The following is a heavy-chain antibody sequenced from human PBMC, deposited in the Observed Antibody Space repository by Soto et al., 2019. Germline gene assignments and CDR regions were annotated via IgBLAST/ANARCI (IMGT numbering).Heavy chain of an antibody. CDR2: IYYSGST. CDR1: GGSISSYY. V-gene: IGHV4-59*08. J-gene: IGHJ5*02. Sequence: SETLSLTCTVSGGSISSYYWSWIRQPPGKGLEWIGYIYYSGSTNYNPSLKSRVILSVDTSKNQFSLKLTSVTATDTAVYYCARHHYGSSWYDHWGQGT. CDR3: ARHHYGSSWYDH. D-gene: IGHD6-13*01.